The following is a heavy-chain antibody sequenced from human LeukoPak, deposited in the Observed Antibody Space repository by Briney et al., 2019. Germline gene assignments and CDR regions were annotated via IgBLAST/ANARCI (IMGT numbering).Heavy chain of an antibody. Sequence: PSETLSLTCAVDGGSFSDYYCSWIRQPPGKGLKWIGEINHSGSTNYKPSLKSRVTISVDPSKNQFSLKLSSVPAADTAVYYCARRKVVVVVAAQFNWYDPWGQGTLVTVSS. D-gene: IGHD2-15*01. CDR1: GGSFSDYY. J-gene: IGHJ5*02. CDR3: ARRKVVVVVAAQFNWYDP. CDR2: INHSGST. V-gene: IGHV4-34*01.